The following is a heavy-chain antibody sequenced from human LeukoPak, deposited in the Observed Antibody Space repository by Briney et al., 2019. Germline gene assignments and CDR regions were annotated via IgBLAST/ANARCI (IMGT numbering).Heavy chain of an antibody. D-gene: IGHD3-10*01. CDR1: GDSISDYY. J-gene: IGHJ6*02. CDR3: ARDLGYYGPRYGMDV. Sequence: SETLSLTCTVSGDSISDYYWSWIRQPPGKGLEWIGYIHYSGSTNYSPSFKGRVTISVDTSKRQFSLNLTSVTAADTAVYYCARDLGYYGPRYGMDVWGQGTTVTVSS. CDR2: IHYSGST. V-gene: IGHV4-59*01.